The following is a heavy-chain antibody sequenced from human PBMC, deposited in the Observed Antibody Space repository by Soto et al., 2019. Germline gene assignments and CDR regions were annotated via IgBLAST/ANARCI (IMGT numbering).Heavy chain of an antibody. CDR2: IYYSGST. D-gene: IGHD2-2*01. J-gene: IGHJ5*02. V-gene: IGHV4-39*01. Sequence: QLQLQESGPGLVKPSETLSLTCTVSGGSISSSSYYWGWIRQPPGKGLEWIGSIYYSGSTYYNPSLKSRVTISVDTSKNQFSLKLSSVTAADTAVYYCARHRVVPAAQNWFDPWGQGTLVTVSS. CDR1: GGSISSSSYY. CDR3: ARHRVVPAAQNWFDP.